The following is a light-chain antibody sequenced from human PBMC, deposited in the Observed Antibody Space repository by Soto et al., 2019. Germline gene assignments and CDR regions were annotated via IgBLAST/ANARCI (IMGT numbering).Light chain of an antibody. V-gene: IGKV3-11*01. CDR3: QQRIVWPST. Sequence: EIVLTQSPATLSLSPGERATLSCRAGQSVGGFLAGYQQKRGQAPRLLINDASTRATGIPARFRGRGSGTDFTLTIRSLEPEDFAVYYCQQRIVWPSTFGGGTEVEI. J-gene: IGKJ4*01. CDR2: DAS. CDR1: QSVGGF.